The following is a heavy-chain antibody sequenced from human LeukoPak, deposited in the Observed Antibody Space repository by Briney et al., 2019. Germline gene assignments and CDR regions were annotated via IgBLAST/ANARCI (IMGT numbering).Heavy chain of an antibody. CDR2: ISSSSIYI. CDR1: GFTFSSYS. J-gene: IGHJ4*02. CDR3: ARDQGESRGLTYYFGY. D-gene: IGHD3-16*01. Sequence: GGSLRLSCAASGFTFSSYSMNWVRQAPGKGLEWVSSISSSSIYIYYADSVKGRCTISRDNAKNSLYMQMNSQRAEDTAVYYCARDQGESRGLTYYFGYWGQGTLVTVSS. V-gene: IGHV3-21*01.